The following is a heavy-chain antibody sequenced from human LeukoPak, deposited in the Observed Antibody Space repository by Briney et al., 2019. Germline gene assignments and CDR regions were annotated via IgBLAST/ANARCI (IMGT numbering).Heavy chain of an antibody. D-gene: IGHD5-12*01. CDR1: GGSISSYY. J-gene: IGHJ4*02. V-gene: IGHV4-4*07. CDR3: ARVSGYDWESFYDY. Sequence: SETLSLTCTVSGGSISSYYWSWIRQPAGKGLEWIGRIYTSGSTDYNPSLKSRVTMSVDTSKNQFSLKLSSVTAADTAVYYCARVSGYDWESFYDYWGQGTLVTVSS. CDR2: IYTSGST.